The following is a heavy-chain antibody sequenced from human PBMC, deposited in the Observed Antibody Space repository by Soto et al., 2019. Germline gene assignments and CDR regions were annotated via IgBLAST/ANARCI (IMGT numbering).Heavy chain of an antibody. V-gene: IGHV3-30*18. J-gene: IGHJ4*02. D-gene: IGHD1-26*01. Sequence: QVQLVESGGGVVQPGRSLRLSCAASGFTFSSYGMHWVRQAPGKGLEWVAVISYDGSNKYYADSVKGRFTISRDNSKNTLYLQMNSLRAEDTAVYYCAKDGVVGAHSYFDYWGQGTLVTVSS. CDR3: AKDGVVGAHSYFDY. CDR2: ISYDGSNK. CDR1: GFTFSSYG.